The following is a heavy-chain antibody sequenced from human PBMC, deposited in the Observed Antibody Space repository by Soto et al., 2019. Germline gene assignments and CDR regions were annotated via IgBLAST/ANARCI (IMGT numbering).Heavy chain of an antibody. D-gene: IGHD3-10*01. Sequence: SETLSLTCTVSGGSISSSSYYWVLIRQPPGKGLEWIGSIYYSGSTYYNPSLKSRVTISVDTSKNQFSLKLSSVTAADTAVYYCARHEAGSGSYYKPHDYWGQGTLVTVSS. CDR1: GGSISSSSYY. J-gene: IGHJ4*02. CDR3: ARHEAGSGSYYKPHDY. CDR2: IYYSGST. V-gene: IGHV4-39*01.